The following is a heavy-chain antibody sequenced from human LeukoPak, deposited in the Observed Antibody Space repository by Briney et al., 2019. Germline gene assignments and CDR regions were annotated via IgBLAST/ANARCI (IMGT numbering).Heavy chain of an antibody. CDR2: IILILGIA. CDR3: ARDYYDSSGFWFDP. J-gene: IGHJ5*02. CDR1: GGTFSSYT. Sequence: GSSVKVSCKASGGTFSSYTISWVRQAPGQGLEWMGRIILILGIANYAQKFQGRVTITADKSTSTAYMELSSLRSEDTAVYYCARDYYDSSGFWFDPWGQGTLVTVSS. V-gene: IGHV1-69*04. D-gene: IGHD3-22*01.